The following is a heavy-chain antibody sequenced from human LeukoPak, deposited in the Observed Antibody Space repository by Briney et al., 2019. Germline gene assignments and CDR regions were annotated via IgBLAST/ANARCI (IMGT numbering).Heavy chain of an antibody. CDR2: INPNSGGT. J-gene: IGHJ4*02. V-gene: IGHV1-2*02. D-gene: IGHD4-23*01. CDR3: AAVMTTVVHTFDY. Sequence: ASVKVSCKASGYTFTGYYMHWVRQAPGQGLEWMGWINPNSGGTNYAQKFQGRVTMTRDTSISTAYMELSRLRSDDTAVYYCAAVMTTVVHTFDYWGQGTLVTVSS. CDR1: GYTFTGYY.